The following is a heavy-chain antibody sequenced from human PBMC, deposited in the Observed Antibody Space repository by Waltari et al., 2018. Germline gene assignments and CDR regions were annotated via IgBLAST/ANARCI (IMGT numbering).Heavy chain of an antibody. CDR3: ASVEVPAAIDAFDI. CDR2: INHSGST. V-gene: IGHV4-34*01. J-gene: IGHJ3*02. D-gene: IGHD2-2*01. CDR1: GGSFSGYY. Sequence: QVQLQQWGAGLLKPSETLSLTCAVYGGSFSGYYRRWIRQPPGKGPEWIGEINHSGSTNYNPSLKIRVTISVDTSKNQFSLKLSSVTAADTAVYYCASVEVPAAIDAFDIWGQGTMVTVSS.